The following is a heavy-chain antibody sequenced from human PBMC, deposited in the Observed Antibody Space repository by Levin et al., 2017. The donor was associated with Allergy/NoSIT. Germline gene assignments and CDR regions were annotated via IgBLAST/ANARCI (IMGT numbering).Heavy chain of an antibody. Sequence: GESLKISCKVSGYTLTELSMHWVRQAPGKGLEWMGGFDPEDGETIYAQKFQGRVTMTEDTSTDTAYMELSSLRSEDTAVYYCATDSSGGNYYYYYGMDVWGQGTTVTVSS. CDR2: FDPEDGET. V-gene: IGHV1-24*01. D-gene: IGHD6-19*01. J-gene: IGHJ6*02. CDR3: ATDSSGGNYYYYYGMDV. CDR1: GYTLTELS.